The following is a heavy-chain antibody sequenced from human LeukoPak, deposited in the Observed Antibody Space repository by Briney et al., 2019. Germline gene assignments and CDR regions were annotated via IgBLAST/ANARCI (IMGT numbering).Heavy chain of an antibody. D-gene: IGHD3-10*01. Sequence: SETLSLTCTVSGGSISSYYWSWIRQPAGEGLEWIGRIYTSGSTNYNPSLKSRVTMSVDTSKNQFSLKLSSVTAADTAVYYCAGGEVLLWFGEFSYYYGMDVWGQGTTVTVSS. CDR1: GGSISSYY. CDR2: IYTSGST. CDR3: AGGEVLLWFGEFSYYYGMDV. V-gene: IGHV4-4*07. J-gene: IGHJ6*02.